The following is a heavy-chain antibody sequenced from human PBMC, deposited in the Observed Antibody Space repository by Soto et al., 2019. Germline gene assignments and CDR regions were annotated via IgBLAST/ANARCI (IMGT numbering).Heavy chain of an antibody. CDR1: GFTFSRYA. CDR3: AKDPNYYESSGYYDY. D-gene: IGHD3-22*01. Sequence: GGSLRLSCAASGFTFSRYAMSWVRQAPGKGLEWVSVISGSGGSTYYADSVKGRFTISRDNSKNTLYLQMSSLRVEDTAVYYCAKDPNYYESSGYYDYWGQGTLVTVSS. J-gene: IGHJ4*02. CDR2: ISGSGGST. V-gene: IGHV3-23*01.